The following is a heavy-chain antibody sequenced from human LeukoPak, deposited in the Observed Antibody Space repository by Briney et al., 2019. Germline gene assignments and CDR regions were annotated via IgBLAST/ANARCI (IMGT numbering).Heavy chain of an antibody. D-gene: IGHD3-10*01. V-gene: IGHV3-21*01. CDR2: ISSSSSYI. J-gene: IGHJ4*02. Sequence: GGSLRLSCAASEFSSYSMNWVRQAPGKGLEWVSSISSSSSYIYYADSVKGRFTISRDNAKNSLYLQMNSLRAEDTAVYYCANGDLWFGELLYGSYFDYWGQGTLVTVSS. CDR3: ANGDLWFGELLYGSYFDY. CDR1: EFSSYS.